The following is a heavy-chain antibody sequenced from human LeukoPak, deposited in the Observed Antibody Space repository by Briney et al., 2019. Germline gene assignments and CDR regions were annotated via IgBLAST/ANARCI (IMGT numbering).Heavy chain of an antibody. CDR1: GFTFSTHD. J-gene: IGHJ1*01. Sequence: GGSLRLSCAASGFTFSTHDMNWVRQAPGKGLEWVSYISNSGTAIYYADSVKGRFTISRDNAKSSLYLQMNSLRAEDTAVYYCARAGYSMDTEYFQHWGQGTLVTVSS. V-gene: IGHV3-48*03. CDR2: ISNSGTAI. CDR3: ARAGYSMDTEYFQH. D-gene: IGHD5-18*01.